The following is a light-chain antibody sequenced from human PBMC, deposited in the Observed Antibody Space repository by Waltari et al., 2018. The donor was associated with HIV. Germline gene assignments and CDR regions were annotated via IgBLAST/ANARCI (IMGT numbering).Light chain of an antibody. J-gene: IGLJ1*01. V-gene: IGLV2-11*01. Sequence: QSALTHTRSVSGSPGQSVTISCPGTRRDVVGYTYVSWYQQHPGKAPTLMFYDVSKRPSGVPDRFSGSKSGNTASLTISGLQAEDEADYYCCSYAGSYTYVFGTGTKVTVL. CDR1: RRDVVGYTY. CDR3: CSYAGSYTYV. CDR2: DVS.